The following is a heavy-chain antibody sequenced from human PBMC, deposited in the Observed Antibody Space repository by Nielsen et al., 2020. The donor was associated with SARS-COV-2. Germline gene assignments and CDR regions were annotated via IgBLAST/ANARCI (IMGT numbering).Heavy chain of an antibody. CDR2: IWYDGSNK. V-gene: IGHV3-33*01. D-gene: IGHD6-6*01. CDR3: AREQLVLLDY. J-gene: IGHJ4*02. Sequence: GESLKISCAASGFTFSSYGMHWVRQAPGKGLEWVAVIWYDGSNKYYADSVKGQFTISRDNSKNTLYLQMNSLRAEDTAVYYCAREQLVLLDYWGQGTLVTVSS. CDR1: GFTFSSYG.